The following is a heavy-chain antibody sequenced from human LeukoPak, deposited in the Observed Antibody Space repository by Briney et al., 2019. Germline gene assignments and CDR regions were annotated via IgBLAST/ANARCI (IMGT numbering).Heavy chain of an antibody. CDR3: AKDNPVLHY. CDR1: GFTFSTYW. V-gene: IGHV3-7*04. J-gene: IGHJ4*02. CDR2: IKPDGSVK. Sequence: GGSLRLSCAASGFTFSTYWMSWVRQAPGKGLEWVANIKPDGSVKFYVDSVKGRFTVSRDNAKNSLYLQMNTLRAEDTAVYYCAKDNPVLHYWGQGTLVTVSS.